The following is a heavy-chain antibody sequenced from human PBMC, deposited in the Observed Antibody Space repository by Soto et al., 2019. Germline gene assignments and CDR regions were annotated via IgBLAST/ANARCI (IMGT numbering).Heavy chain of an antibody. CDR2: ISGSGGST. D-gene: IGHD1-26*01. J-gene: IGHJ6*02. CDR1: GFTFSSYA. CDR3: AKETAQEWEPLHFFGMDV. V-gene: IGHV3-23*01. Sequence: GGSLRLSCAASGFTFSSYAMSWVRQAPGKGLEWVSAISGSGGSTYYADSVKGRFTTSRDNSKNTLYLQMNSLRAEDTAVYYCAKETAQEWEPLHFFGMDVWGQGTTVTVSS.